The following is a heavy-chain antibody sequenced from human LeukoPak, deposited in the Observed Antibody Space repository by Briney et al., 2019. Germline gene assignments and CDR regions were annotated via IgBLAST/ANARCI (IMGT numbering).Heavy chain of an antibody. CDR1: GYSFTSYW. J-gene: IGHJ4*02. V-gene: IGHV5-51*01. CDR2: IYPGDSDT. D-gene: IGHD3-22*01. CDR3: ARLWDSSGYYSHFLDY. Sequence: GASLKISCKGSGYSFTSYWIGWVRQMPGKGLEWMGIIYPGDSDTRYSPSFQGQVTISADKSISTAYLQWSSLKASDTAMYYCARLWDSSGYYSHFLDYWGQGTLVTVSS.